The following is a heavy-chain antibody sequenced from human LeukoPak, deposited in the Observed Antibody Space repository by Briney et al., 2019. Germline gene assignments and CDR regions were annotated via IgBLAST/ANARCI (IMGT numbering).Heavy chain of an antibody. CDR3: ARVSSRYFDWLSGWFDS. Sequence: ASVKVSCKASGYIFPSFGTSWVRRAPGQGLEWLGWISAYNGNTNYAQKLLGRVTMTTDTSTSTAFLELRSLRSDDTAVYYCARVSSRYFDWLSGWFDSWGQGTLVTVSS. V-gene: IGHV1-18*01. CDR1: GYIFPSFG. J-gene: IGHJ5*01. CDR2: ISAYNGNT. D-gene: IGHD3-9*01.